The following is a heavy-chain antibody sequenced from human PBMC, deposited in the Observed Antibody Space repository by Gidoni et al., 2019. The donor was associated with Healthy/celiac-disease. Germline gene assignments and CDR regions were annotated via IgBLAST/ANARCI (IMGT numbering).Heavy chain of an antibody. Sequence: QVQLVESGGGVVQPGRSLRLSCAASGFTFSSYGMHWVRQAPGKGLGWVAVISYDGSNKYYADSVKGRFTISRDNSKNTLYLQMNSLRAEDTAVYYCAKEAGLGFDYWGQGTLVTVSS. CDR3: AKEAGLGFDY. J-gene: IGHJ4*02. CDR2: ISYDGSNK. CDR1: GFTFSSYG. D-gene: IGHD3-16*01. V-gene: IGHV3-30*18.